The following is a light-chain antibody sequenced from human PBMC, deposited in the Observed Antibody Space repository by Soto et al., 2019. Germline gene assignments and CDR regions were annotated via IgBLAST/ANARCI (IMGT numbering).Light chain of an antibody. CDR1: QDIRGA. Sequence: AIQLTQSPSSLSASVGDRVTITCRASQDIRGALAWYQQKPGEAPKILIYDVSILESGVTSRFSGSSSGTDFTLTISSLQPVDFATYYCQQFNSYPVTFGQGTRL. CDR2: DVS. CDR3: QQFNSYPVT. J-gene: IGKJ5*01. V-gene: IGKV1-13*02.